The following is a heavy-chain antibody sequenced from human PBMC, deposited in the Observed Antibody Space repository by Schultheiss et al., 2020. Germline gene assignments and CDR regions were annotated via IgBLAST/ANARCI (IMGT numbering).Heavy chain of an antibody. CDR2: IYYSGTT. CDR3: ARHTLPTTSGMDV. Sequence: SETLSLTCAVYGGSFSGYYWSWIRQPPGKGLEWIGYIYYSGTTKYNSSFKSRVTMSVDTSKNQFSLKLSSVTAADTAVYYCARHTLPTTSGMDVWGQGTTVTVSS. J-gene: IGHJ6*02. V-gene: IGHV4-59*08. CDR1: GGSFSGYY. D-gene: IGHD4-17*01.